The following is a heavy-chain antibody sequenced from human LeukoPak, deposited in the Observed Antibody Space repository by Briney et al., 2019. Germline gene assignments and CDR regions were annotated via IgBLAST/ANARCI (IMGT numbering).Heavy chain of an antibody. V-gene: IGHV1-18*01. CDR1: GYTFTSYS. CDR2: ISAYNGNT. J-gene: IGHJ4*02. CDR3: ARDLYDFWSGYPMFDY. D-gene: IGHD3-3*01. Sequence: ASVKVSCKASGYTFTSYSISWVRQAPGQGLEWMGWISAYNGNTNYAQKLQGRVTMTTDTSTSTAYMELRSLRSDDTAVYYCARDLYDFWSGYPMFDYWGQGTLVTVSS.